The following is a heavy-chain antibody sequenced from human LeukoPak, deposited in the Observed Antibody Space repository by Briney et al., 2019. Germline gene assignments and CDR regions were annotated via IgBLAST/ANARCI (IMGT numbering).Heavy chain of an antibody. J-gene: IGHJ4*02. CDR3: ARGWHSSGLVDY. Sequence: GGSLRLSCAASGFTFTSHTMNWVRQAPGKGLEWVSSISSSSYIYYVDSVKGRFTISRDNAKNSLYLQMNSLRAEDTAVYYCARGWHSSGLVDYWGQGTLVTVSS. CDR1: GFTFTSHT. V-gene: IGHV3-21*04. D-gene: IGHD6-19*01. CDR2: ISSSSYI.